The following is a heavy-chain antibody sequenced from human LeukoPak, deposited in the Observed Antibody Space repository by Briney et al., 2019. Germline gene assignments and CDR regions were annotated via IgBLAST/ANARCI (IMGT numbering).Heavy chain of an antibody. CDR3: AKSGYDFWSGYPDAFDI. Sequence: PGGSLRLSCAASGFTFSSYAMSWIRQAPGKGPEWVSAISGSGGSTYYADSVKGRFTISRDNSKNTLYLQMNSLRAEDTAVYYCAKSGYDFWSGYPDAFDIWGQGTMVTVSS. J-gene: IGHJ3*02. D-gene: IGHD3-3*01. CDR2: ISGSGGST. V-gene: IGHV3-23*01. CDR1: GFTFSSYA.